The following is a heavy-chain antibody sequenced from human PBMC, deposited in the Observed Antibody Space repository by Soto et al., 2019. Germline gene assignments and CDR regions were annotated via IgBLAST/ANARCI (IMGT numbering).Heavy chain of an antibody. D-gene: IGHD4-17*01. CDR2: ISYDGSNK. Sequence: QVQLVESGGGVVQPGRSLRLSCAASGFTFSSYAMHWVRQAPGKGLEWVAVISYDGSNKYYADSVKGRFTISRDNSKNTLYLQMNSLRPEDTAVYYCARSHMTTVSPFDYWGQGTLVIVSS. J-gene: IGHJ4*02. V-gene: IGHV3-30-3*01. CDR3: ARSHMTTVSPFDY. CDR1: GFTFSSYA.